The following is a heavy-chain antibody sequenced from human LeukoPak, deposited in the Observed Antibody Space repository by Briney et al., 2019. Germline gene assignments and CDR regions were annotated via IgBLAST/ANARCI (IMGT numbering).Heavy chain of an antibody. D-gene: IGHD2-15*01. V-gene: IGHV3-66*03. Sequence: PGGSLRLSCTVSGFTVSSNSMSWVRQAPGKGLEWVSFIYSDNTHYSDSVKGRFTISRDNSKNTLYLQMNSLRAEDTAVYYCSCKDIVVVVAATESDYWGQGTLVTVSS. CDR2: IYSDNT. CDR1: GFTVSSNS. CDR3: SCKDIVVVVAATESDY. J-gene: IGHJ4*02.